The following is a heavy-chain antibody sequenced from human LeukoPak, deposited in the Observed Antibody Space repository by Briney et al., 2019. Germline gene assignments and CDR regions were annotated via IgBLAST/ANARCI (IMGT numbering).Heavy chain of an antibody. D-gene: IGHD3-10*01. V-gene: IGHV4-59*01. CDR3: VRRGVLPVAPDAFDI. J-gene: IGHJ3*02. Sequence: SETLSLTCTVSGGPISSYYWSWIRQPPGKGLEWIGYIYYSGSTNYNPSLKSRVTISVDTSKNQFSLKLSSVTAADTAMYFCVRRGVLPVAPDAFDIWGQGTMVTVSS. CDR2: IYYSGST. CDR1: GGPISSYY.